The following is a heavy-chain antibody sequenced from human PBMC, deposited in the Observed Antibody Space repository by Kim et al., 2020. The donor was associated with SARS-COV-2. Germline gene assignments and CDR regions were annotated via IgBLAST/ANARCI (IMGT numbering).Heavy chain of an antibody. V-gene: IGHV4-34*01. D-gene: IGHD6-6*01. CDR1: GGSFSGYS. CDR3: ASGNKVVVSARSLYY. J-gene: IGHJ4*01. Sequence: SETLSLTCAVYGGSFSGYSCSWIRQSPGGGLEWIGEINHSGGTNYSPSLKSRVTMSIDTSKNQFSLRLSSVTAADTAFYYCASGNKVVVSARSLYYW. CDR2: INHSGGT.